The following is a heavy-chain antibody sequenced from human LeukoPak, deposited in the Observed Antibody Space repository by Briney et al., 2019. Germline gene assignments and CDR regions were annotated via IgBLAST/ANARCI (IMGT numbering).Heavy chain of an antibody. CDR2: MNPSSGNT. J-gene: IGHJ4*02. Sequence: EASVKVSCKASGYTFTSYDINWVRQAAGQGLEWMGWMNPSSGNTGYAQKFQGRVTMTRNTSISTAYMELSSLRSEDTAVYYCARGYYYDSSGYRPGFDYWGQGTLVTVSS. D-gene: IGHD3-22*01. V-gene: IGHV1-8*01. CDR3: ARGYYYDSSGYRPGFDY. CDR1: GYTFTSYD.